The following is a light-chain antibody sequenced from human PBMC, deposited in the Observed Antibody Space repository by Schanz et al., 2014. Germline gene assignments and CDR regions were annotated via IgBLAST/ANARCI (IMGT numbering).Light chain of an antibody. CDR3: QQRSNWPQDT. J-gene: IGKJ4*01. V-gene: IGKV3D-20*02. Sequence: EIVLTQSPGTLSLSPGERATLSCRASVSVSSNYLAWYQQKPGQAPRLLIYAASRRAPGIPDRFRGSGSGTDFTLTISSLEPEDFAVYYCQQRSNWPQDTFGGGTKVEIK. CDR1: VSVSSNY. CDR2: AAS.